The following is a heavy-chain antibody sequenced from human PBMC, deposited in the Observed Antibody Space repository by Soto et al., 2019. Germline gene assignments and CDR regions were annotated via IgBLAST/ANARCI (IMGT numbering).Heavy chain of an antibody. V-gene: IGHV5-10-1*01. Sequence: PGESLKISCKGSGYSFTSYWITWVRHMPGKGLEWMGYFDPTNSYVKYSPSFQGHVTISVDKSITTAYLQWSSLKASDTAMYYYVRLYSPWYYYGMAVWGQGTTVTVSS. CDR1: GYSFTSYW. CDR2: FDPTNSYV. D-gene: IGHD2-15*01. CDR3: VRLYSPWYYYGMAV. J-gene: IGHJ6*02.